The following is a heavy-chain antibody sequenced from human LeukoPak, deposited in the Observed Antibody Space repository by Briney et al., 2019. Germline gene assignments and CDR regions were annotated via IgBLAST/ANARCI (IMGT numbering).Heavy chain of an antibody. Sequence: GGSLRLSCAASGFTFSNAWMNWVRQAPGKGLEWVGRIKSKTDGGTTDCAAPVKGRFTISRDDSKNTLYLQMSSLRAEDTAVYYCAREYYDFWSGYPWDYYYGMDVWGQGTTVTVSS. D-gene: IGHD3-3*01. CDR3: AREYYDFWSGYPWDYYYGMDV. CDR1: GFTFSNAW. J-gene: IGHJ6*02. CDR2: IKSKTDGGTT. V-gene: IGHV3-15*07.